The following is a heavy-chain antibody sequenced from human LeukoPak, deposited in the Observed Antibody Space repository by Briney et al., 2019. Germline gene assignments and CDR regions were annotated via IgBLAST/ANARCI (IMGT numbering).Heavy chain of an antibody. Sequence: GGSLRLSCAASGFTFSSQWMSWVRQAPGKGLEWVANIKDDGSEKSYVDSVKGRFTISGDNAKNSLYLQMNSLRAEDTAVYYCARAFSWGQGTLVTVSS. J-gene: IGHJ5*02. CDR2: IKDDGSEK. V-gene: IGHV3-7*01. CDR3: ARAFS. D-gene: IGHD3-16*01. CDR1: GFTFSSQW.